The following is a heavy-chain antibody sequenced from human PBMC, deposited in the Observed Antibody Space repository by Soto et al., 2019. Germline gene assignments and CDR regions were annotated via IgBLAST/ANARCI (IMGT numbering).Heavy chain of an antibody. CDR3: ARDVFSCGDVCYDDS. J-gene: IGHJ4*02. V-gene: IGHV3-30-3*01. Sequence: QVRLVESGGGVVLPGRSLRLSCAVSGFTFNRYAMHWVRQAPGKGLEWVAFISFDGTNKYYADSVKGRFTISRDNSKNTLYLQMNSLTDEDTAVYYGARDVFSCGDVCYDDSWGQGTLVTVSS. D-gene: IGHD2-21*02. CDR2: ISFDGTNK. CDR1: GFTFNRYA.